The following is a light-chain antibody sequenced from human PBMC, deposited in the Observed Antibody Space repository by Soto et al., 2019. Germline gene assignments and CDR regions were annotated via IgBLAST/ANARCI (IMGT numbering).Light chain of an antibody. V-gene: IGLV2-8*01. CDR3: SSYAGNNIVI. Sequence: QSALTQPPSASGSPGQSVTISCTGTNSDVGGYDLVSWYQQHPGKAPKLMIYEVTKRPSGVPDHFSGSKSGNTASLAVSGLQSEDEADYYCSSYAGNNIVIFGGGTALAVL. J-gene: IGLJ2*01. CDR1: NSDVGGYDL. CDR2: EVT.